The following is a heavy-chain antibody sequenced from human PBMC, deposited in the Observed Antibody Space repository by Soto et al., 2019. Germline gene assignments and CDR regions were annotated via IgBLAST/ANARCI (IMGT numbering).Heavy chain of an antibody. V-gene: IGHV1-2*04. Sequence: ASVNVSCKASGYTFTGYYMHWVLRAPGQGLEWMGWINPNSGGTNYAQKFQGWVTMTRDTSISTAYMELSSLRSEDTAVYYCARVSGWYFHDCSGRPTLVTVSS. CDR3: ARVSGWYFHDC. D-gene: IGHD6-19*01. CDR2: INPNSGGT. J-gene: IGHJ4*02. CDR1: GYTFTGYY.